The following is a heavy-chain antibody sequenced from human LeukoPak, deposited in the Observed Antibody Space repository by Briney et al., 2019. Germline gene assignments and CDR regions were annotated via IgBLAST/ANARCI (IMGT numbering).Heavy chain of an antibody. CDR2: ISGSGGST. CDR3: AKGKWAYYAVDY. D-gene: IGHD3-16*01. V-gene: IGHV3-23*01. Sequence: PGGSLRFSCAASGFTFSSNAMSWVPKAPGKGLRWVSAISGSGGSTYYADSVKGRFTISRDNSKNTLYLQMNSLRAEDTAVYYCAKGKWAYYAVDYWGQGTLVTVSS. CDR1: GFTFSSNA. J-gene: IGHJ4*02.